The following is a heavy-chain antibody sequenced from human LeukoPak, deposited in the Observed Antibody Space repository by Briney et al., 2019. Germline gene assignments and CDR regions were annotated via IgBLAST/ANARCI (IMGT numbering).Heavy chain of an antibody. CDR2: ISYDGSNK. V-gene: IGHV3-30-3*01. D-gene: IGHD3-22*01. CDR1: GFTFSSYA. J-gene: IGHJ4*02. Sequence: GRSLRLSCAASGFTFSSYAMHWVRQAPGKGLEWVAVISYDGSNKYYADSVKGRFTISRDNSKNTLYLQMNSLRAEDTAVYYCARAHYDSSGYHRTYYFDYWGQGTLVTVSS. CDR3: ARAHYDSSGYHRTYYFDY.